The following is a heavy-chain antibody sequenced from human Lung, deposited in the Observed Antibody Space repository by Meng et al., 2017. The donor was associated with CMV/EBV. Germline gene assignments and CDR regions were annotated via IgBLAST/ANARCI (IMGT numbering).Heavy chain of an antibody. D-gene: IGHD6-13*01. CDR1: GGSFSGYY. V-gene: IGHV4-34*01. CDR2: DNHSGST. J-gene: IGHJ5*02. CDR3: ARKGGALWGSWYNRFDP. Sequence: YGGSFSGYYWSWIRQPPGRGLEWIGKDNHSGSTNYNPSLKGRVTVSVDTSKNQFYLKLSSVTAADTAMYYCARKGGALWGSWYNRFDPWGQGTLVTVSS.